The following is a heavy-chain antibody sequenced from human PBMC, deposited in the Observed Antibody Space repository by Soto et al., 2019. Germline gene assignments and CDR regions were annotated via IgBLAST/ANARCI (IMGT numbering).Heavy chain of an antibody. D-gene: IGHD3-9*01. CDR1: GGSISSSSYY. V-gene: IGHV4-39*01. Sequence: PSETLSLTCTFSGGSISSSSYYLGWIRQPPGKGLEWIGSIYYSGNTYYNPSLKSRVTISVDTAKNQFSLKLSSVTAADTAVYYCARQTNNYDILTGYYSRFDYWGQGTLVTVSS. CDR2: IYYSGNT. CDR3: ARQTNNYDILTGYYSRFDY. J-gene: IGHJ4*02.